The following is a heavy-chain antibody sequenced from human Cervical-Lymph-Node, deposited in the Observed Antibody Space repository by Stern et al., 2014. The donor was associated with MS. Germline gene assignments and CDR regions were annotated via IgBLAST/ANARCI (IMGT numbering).Heavy chain of an antibody. CDR2: IYWDDDK. CDR1: GFSLSTNGVG. CDR3: AHITAYSGTYPPSY. Sequence: QVTLRESGPTLVKPTQTLTLTCTFSGFSLSTNGVGVGWIGQPPGKALEWLALIYWDDDKRYSPSLKSRLTITKDTSKNQVVLTMTYMDPVDTATYYCAHITAYSGTYPPSYWGQGTLVTVSS. D-gene: IGHD1-26*01. V-gene: IGHV2-5*02. J-gene: IGHJ4*02.